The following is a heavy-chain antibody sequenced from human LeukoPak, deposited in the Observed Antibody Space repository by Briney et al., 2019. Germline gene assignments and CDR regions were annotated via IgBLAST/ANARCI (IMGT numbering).Heavy chain of an antibody. CDR3: AKAGGIRPVAY. V-gene: IGHV3-53*01. J-gene: IGHJ4*02. CDR2: IYSGGST. D-gene: IGHD3-16*01. Sequence: PGGSLRLSCAASGFTLSSNYMSWVRQAPGKGLEWVSVIYSGGSTYYADSVKGRFTISRDISKNTVYLQMSSLRAGDTAVYYCAKAGGIRPVAYWGQGTLVSVSS. CDR1: GFTLSSNY.